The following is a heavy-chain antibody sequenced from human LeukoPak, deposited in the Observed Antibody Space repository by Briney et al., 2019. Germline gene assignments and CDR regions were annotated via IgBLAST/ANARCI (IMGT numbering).Heavy chain of an antibody. Sequence: GGSLRLSCAASGFTVSNNYISWVRQPPGKGLEWVSVTYSGSTDYADSVKGRFTISRDNSKNTLYLQMNSLRAEDTAVYYCARYQNYWGQGTLVTVSS. J-gene: IGHJ4*02. V-gene: IGHV3-66*02. CDR1: GFTVSNNY. CDR2: TYSGST. CDR3: ARYQNY.